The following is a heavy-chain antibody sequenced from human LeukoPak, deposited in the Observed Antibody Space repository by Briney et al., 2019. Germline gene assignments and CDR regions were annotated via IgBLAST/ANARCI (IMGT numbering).Heavy chain of an antibody. Sequence: GGSLRLSCAASGFSFSNYSMIWVRQAPGKGLEWVSYIRSSGPSIYYAGSVKGRFTISRDNTKNSLYLQMNSLRPEDTAVYYSARDGPAAGTEVDYWGQGTLVTVSS. V-gene: IGHV3-21*01. J-gene: IGHJ4*02. CDR1: GFSFSNYS. CDR3: ARDGPAAGTEVDY. D-gene: IGHD6-13*01. CDR2: IRSSGPSI.